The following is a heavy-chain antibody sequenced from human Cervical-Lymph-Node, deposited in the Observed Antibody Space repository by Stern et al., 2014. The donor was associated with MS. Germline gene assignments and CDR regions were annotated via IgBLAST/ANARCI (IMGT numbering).Heavy chain of an antibody. Sequence: QVQLQESGPGLVKPSDTLSLTCTVSGYSITTTNWWGWIRQPPGKGLEWIGYIYYSGGTFYTPSLKSRVTMSVDTSKNQFSLKLTSVTAVDTAVYYCARKTQGFDYWGQGTPVTVSS. V-gene: IGHV4-28*01. J-gene: IGHJ4*02. CDR1: GYSITTTNW. D-gene: IGHD4-23*01. CDR3: ARKTQGFDY. CDR2: IYYSGGT.